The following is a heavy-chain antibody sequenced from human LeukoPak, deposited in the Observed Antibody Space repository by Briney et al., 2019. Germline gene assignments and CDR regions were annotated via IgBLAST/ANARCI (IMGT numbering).Heavy chain of an antibody. D-gene: IGHD1-1*01. V-gene: IGHV3-7*03. CDR3: ARVSWNDGYYFDY. Sequence: GGSLRLSCAASGFTFSSYSMNWVRQAPGKGLEWVANIKQDGSEKYYVDSVKGRFTISRDNAKNSLYLQMNSLRAEDTAVYYCARVSWNDGYYFDYWGQGTLVTVSS. J-gene: IGHJ4*02. CDR1: GFTFSSYS. CDR2: IKQDGSEK.